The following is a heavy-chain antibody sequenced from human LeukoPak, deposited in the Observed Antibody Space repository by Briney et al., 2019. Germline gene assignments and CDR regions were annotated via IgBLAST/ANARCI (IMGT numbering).Heavy chain of an antibody. J-gene: IGHJ4*02. CDR3: ATVSEY. Sequence: GGSLRLSCAASGFTFNSYAMYWVRQAPGKGLEWVSGINNDGTATYYADSVKGRFTISRDNAKNTVYLQMNGLRAEDTTVYYCATVSEYWGQGTLVTVSS. CDR1: GFTFNSYA. V-gene: IGHV3-74*01. CDR2: INNDGTAT.